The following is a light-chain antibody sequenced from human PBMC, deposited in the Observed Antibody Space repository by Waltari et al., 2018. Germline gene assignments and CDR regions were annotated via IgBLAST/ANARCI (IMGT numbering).Light chain of an antibody. J-gene: IGKJ4*01. CDR1: LSIDHS. V-gene: IGKV3-15*01. CDR3: QQYNQWPLT. CDR2: GAS. Sequence: EIVMTQSPATLSVSRGGSATLSCRASLSIDHSLAWYQQKPRQPPRLLIHGASTRDTGIPVRFSGSGSGTAFTLTITGLQSEDFAVYFCQQYNQWPLTFGRGTKVEIK.